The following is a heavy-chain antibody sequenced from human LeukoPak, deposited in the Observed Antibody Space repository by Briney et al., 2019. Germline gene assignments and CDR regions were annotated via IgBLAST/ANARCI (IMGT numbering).Heavy chain of an antibody. V-gene: IGHV3-66*01. D-gene: IGHD5-12*01. CDR1: GFTFSSYG. Sequence: GGSLRLSCAASGFTFSSYGMHWVRQAPGKGLEWVSILYHGGSTYYADSVKGRFSISRDTSKNTLYLQMNSLRAEDTAVYYCARDLKVATILDYMDVWGKGTTVTISS. J-gene: IGHJ6*03. CDR2: LYHGGST. CDR3: ARDLKVATILDYMDV.